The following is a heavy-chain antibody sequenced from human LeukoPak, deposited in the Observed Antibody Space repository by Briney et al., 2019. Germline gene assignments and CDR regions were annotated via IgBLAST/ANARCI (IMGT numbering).Heavy chain of an antibody. Sequence: PGGSLRLSCAASGFTFSSYSMNWVRQAPGKGLEWVSYISSSSSYIYYADSEKGRFTISRDNAENSLYLQMNSLRAEDTAVYYCARCSEGYCSGGGCYYGMDVWGQGTTVTVSS. CDR1: GFTFSSYS. CDR3: ARCSEGYCSGGGCYYGMDV. J-gene: IGHJ6*01. D-gene: IGHD2-15*01. V-gene: IGHV3-21*01. CDR2: ISSSSSYI.